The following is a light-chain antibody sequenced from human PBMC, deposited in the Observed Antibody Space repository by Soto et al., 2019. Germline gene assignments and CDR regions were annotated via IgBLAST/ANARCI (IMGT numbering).Light chain of an antibody. CDR3: LLYYDDAQV. V-gene: IGLV7-43*01. CDR2: STS. J-gene: IGLJ3*02. CDR1: TGAVTSGYY. Sequence: QAVVTQEPSLTVSPGGTVTLTCASSTGAVTSGYYPNWFQQKPGQAPRALIYSTSNKQSWTPARFSGSLLGGKAALTLSGVQPEDESEYYCLLYYDDAQVFGGGTKLTVL.